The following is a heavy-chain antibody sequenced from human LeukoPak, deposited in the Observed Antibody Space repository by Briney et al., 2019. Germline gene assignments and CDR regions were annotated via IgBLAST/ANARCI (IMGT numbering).Heavy chain of an antibody. CDR3: ARQSEWELLYSDY. Sequence: SETLSLTCTVSGGSISSSSYYWGWIRQPPGRGLEWIGSIYYSGSTYYNPSLKSRVTISVDTSKNQFSLKLSSVTAADTAVYYCARQSEWELLYSDYWGQGTLVTVSS. D-gene: IGHD1-26*01. V-gene: IGHV4-39*01. J-gene: IGHJ4*02. CDR2: IYYSGST. CDR1: GGSISSSSYY.